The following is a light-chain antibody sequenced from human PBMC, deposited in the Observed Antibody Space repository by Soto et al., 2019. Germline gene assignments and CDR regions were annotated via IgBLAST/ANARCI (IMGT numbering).Light chain of an antibody. CDR2: DAS. V-gene: IGKV1-5*01. J-gene: IGKJ1*01. CDR3: QHYDSSSPWT. Sequence: DIQMTQSPSTLSASIGDRVTITCRASQNISYFLAWYQQKPGKAPNLLIYDASSLESGAPSRFSGSGSGTQFTLTIYSLQPDDFATYYCQHYDSSSPWTFGQGTKV. CDR1: QNISYF.